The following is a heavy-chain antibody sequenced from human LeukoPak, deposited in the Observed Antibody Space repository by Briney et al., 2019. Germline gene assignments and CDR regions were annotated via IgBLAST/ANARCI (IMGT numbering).Heavy chain of an antibody. CDR1: GGSISSYY. CDR2: IYYSGST. V-gene: IGHV4-59*01. D-gene: IGHD3-3*01. Sequence: PSETLSLTCTVSGGSISSYYWSWIRQPPGKGLEWIGYIYYSGSTNYNPSLKSRVTISVDTSKNQFSLKLSSVTAADTAVYYCAREYYDLGAEYFQHWGQGTLVTVSS. CDR3: AREYYDLGAEYFQH. J-gene: IGHJ1*01.